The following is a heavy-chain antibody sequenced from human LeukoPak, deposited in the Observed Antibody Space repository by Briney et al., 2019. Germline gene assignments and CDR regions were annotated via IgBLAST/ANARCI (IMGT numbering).Heavy chain of an antibody. D-gene: IGHD3-22*01. Sequence: KPSETLSLTCSVYGGSFSGYYCSWIRQPPGKVLEWIGEINHSGSTNYNKSLKSRMTISVDTSKSQFSLKMSSVNAADTAVYYCARDRYYYDSSGYMDGFDYWGQGTLVTVSS. CDR2: INHSGST. V-gene: IGHV4-34*01. CDR1: GGSFSGYY. J-gene: IGHJ4*02. CDR3: ARDRYYYDSSGYMDGFDY.